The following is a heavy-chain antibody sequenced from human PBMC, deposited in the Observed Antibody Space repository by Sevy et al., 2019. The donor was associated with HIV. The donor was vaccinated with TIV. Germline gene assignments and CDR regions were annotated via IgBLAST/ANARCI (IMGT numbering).Heavy chain of an antibody. Sequence: SETLSLTCAVYGGSFSGYYWSWIRQPQGKGLEWIGEINHRGSTNYNPSLKSRVTISGDTSKNQFSLKLSSVTAADTAVYYCARHCSSTSCSHAFDIWGQGTMVTVSS. V-gene: IGHV4-34*01. CDR2: INHRGST. CDR3: ARHCSSTSCSHAFDI. CDR1: GGSFSGYY. J-gene: IGHJ3*02. D-gene: IGHD2-2*01.